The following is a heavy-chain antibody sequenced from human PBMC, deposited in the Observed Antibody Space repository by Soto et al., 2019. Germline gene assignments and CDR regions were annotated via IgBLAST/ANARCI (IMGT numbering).Heavy chain of an antibody. CDR2: ISYDGSNK. CDR1: GFTFSSYA. Sequence: HPGGSLRLSCAAPGFTFSSYAMHWVRQAPGKGLEWVAVISYDGSNKYYADSVKGRFTISRDNSKNTLYLQMNSLRAEDTAVYYCARGPSSLTRFDYWGQGTLVTVSS. CDR3: ARGPSSLTRFDY. V-gene: IGHV3-30-3*01. D-gene: IGHD2-2*01. J-gene: IGHJ4*02.